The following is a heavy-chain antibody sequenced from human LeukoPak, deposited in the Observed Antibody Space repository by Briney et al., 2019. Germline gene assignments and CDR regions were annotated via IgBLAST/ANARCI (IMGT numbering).Heavy chain of an antibody. CDR3: AREGSGSYYQFDY. D-gene: IGHD3-10*01. Sequence: SETLSLICTVSGGSISSYYWIWLRQPPGKGLEWIGYIYYIGSTNYNPSLKSRVTISVDTSKNQFSLKLSSVTAADTAVYYCAREGSGSYYQFDYWGQGTLVTVS. CDR2: IYYIGST. V-gene: IGHV4-59*01. J-gene: IGHJ4*02. CDR1: GGSISSYY.